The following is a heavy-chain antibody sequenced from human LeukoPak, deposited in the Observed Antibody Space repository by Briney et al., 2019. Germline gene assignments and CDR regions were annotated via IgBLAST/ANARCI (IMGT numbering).Heavy chain of an antibody. D-gene: IGHD4-23*01. CDR3: ARVVGAVVTPGNY. J-gene: IGHJ4*02. Sequence: ASVKVSCKASGYTFTSYDINWVRQATGQGLEWMGWMNPNSGNTGYAQKFQGRVTITRNTSISTAYMELSSLRSEDTAVYYCARVVGAVVTPGNYWGQGTLVTVSS. V-gene: IGHV1-8*03. CDR1: GYTFTSYD. CDR2: MNPNSGNT.